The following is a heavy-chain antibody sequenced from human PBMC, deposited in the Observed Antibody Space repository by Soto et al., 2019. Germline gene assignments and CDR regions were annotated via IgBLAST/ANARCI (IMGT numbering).Heavy chain of an antibody. CDR3: ARAMAQTAVIPIDFDY. D-gene: IGHD2-21*01. CDR1: GGSISSDNSY. J-gene: IGHJ4*02. V-gene: IGHV4-30-4*01. Sequence: QVQLQESGPGLVKPSQTLSLTCTVSGGSISSDNSYWSWIRQPPWKGLEWIGYIYYIGSTYYNPSFKIRVTISVDKSKNQCSLKLDTVTAEDTAVYYCARAMAQTAVIPIDFDYWGQGTMVTGSS. CDR2: IYYIGST.